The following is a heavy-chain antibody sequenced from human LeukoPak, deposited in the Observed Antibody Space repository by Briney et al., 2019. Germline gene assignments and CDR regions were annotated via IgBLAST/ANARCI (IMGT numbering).Heavy chain of an antibody. CDR2: IHYSGTF. V-gene: IGHV4-59*11. Sequence: SETLSLTCTVFGGYISGHYWNWIRQPPGKGLVWIGYIHYSGTFNYNPSLKSRVTISVDTSKNQFSLRLSSVTAADTAVYYCARGDDHKSTLFDPWGQGTLVTVSS. CDR3: ARGDDHKSTLFDP. CDR1: GGYISGHY. D-gene: IGHD2-2*01. J-gene: IGHJ5*02.